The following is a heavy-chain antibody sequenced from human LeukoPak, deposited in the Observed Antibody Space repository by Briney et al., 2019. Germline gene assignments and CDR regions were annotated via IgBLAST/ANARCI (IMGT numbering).Heavy chain of an antibody. CDR2: IYYSGST. CDR1: GGSISSSSYY. D-gene: IGHD7-27*01. J-gene: IGHJ4*02. CDR3: ARPTGDQFDY. Sequence: SETLSPTCTVSGGSISSSSYYWGWIRQPPGKGLEWIGSIYYSGSTYYNPSLKSRVTISVDTSKNQFSLKLSSVTAADTAVYYCARPTGDQFDYWGQGTLVTVSS. V-gene: IGHV4-39*01.